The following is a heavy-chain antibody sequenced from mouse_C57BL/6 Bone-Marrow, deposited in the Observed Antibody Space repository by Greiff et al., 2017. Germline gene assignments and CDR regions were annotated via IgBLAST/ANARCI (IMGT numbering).Heavy chain of an antibody. V-gene: IGHV5-6*01. CDR1: GFTFSSYG. CDR2: ISSGGSYT. J-gene: IGHJ4*01. D-gene: IGHD1-1*01. Sequence: DVQLVESGGDLVKPGGSLKLSCAASGFTFSSYGMSWVRQTPDKRLEWVATISSGGSYTYYPDSVKGRFTISRDNAKNTLYLQMSSLKSEDTAMYYCARHRIITRDAMDYWGQGTSVTVSS. CDR3: ARHRIITRDAMDY.